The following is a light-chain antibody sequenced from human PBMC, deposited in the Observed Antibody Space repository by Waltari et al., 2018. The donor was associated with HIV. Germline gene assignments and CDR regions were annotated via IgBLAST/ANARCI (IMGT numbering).Light chain of an antibody. Sequence: EIELTQSPGTLSLSPGERATLFCRASQSISRSDLAWYQQTPGQAPRLLIYGASSRATDIPDRFTGSGSGTDFTLTISRLEPEDFVIYYCQQYGTSPWTFGQGTKVEIK. CDR2: GAS. CDR1: QSISRSD. J-gene: IGKJ1*01. V-gene: IGKV3-20*01. CDR3: QQYGTSPWT.